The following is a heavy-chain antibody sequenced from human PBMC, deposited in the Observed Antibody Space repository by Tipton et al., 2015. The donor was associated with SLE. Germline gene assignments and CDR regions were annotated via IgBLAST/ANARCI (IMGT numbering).Heavy chain of an antibody. CDR2: ISTYNGNT. V-gene: IGHV1-18*01. CDR3: ARGARADYGGGFDY. D-gene: IGHD4-23*01. CDR1: GYPFSSYG. J-gene: IGHJ4*02. Sequence: QSGPEVKKPGASVKVSCKASGYPFSSYGLSWVRQAPGQGLEWMGWISTYNGNTNYAQKFKGRVTMTTDTSTSTADMELRSLRSDDTAVYYCARGARADYGGGFDYWGQGTLVTVSS.